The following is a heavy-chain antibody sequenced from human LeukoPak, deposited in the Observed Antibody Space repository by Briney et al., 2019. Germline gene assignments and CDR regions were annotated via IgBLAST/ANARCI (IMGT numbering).Heavy chain of an antibody. V-gene: IGHV3-7*01. CDR1: GFTFSSYG. CDR3: ARVLWLGELFVDS. CDR2: IKQDGSEK. D-gene: IGHD3-10*01. Sequence: GGSLRLSCAASGFTFSSYGMHWVRQAPGKGLEWVANIKQDGSEKYYVDSVKGRFTISRDNTKNSLYLQMNSLRAEDTAVYYCARVLWLGELFVDSWGQGTLVTVSS. J-gene: IGHJ4*02.